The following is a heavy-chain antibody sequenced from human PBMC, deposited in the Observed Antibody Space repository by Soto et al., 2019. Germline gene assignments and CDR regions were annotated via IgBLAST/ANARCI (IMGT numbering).Heavy chain of an antibody. CDR2: LYNTGST. J-gene: IGHJ6*02. CDR3: ARDLWGYCGTDCYPLDV. CDR1: RLSISSYY. D-gene: IGHD2-21*02. Sequence: SETLSLTCTLYRLSISSYYWSLLRQTPGKGLYWIGYLYNTGSTVYNPSLESRVTISVDTSKNQFSLKLNSVTAADTAVYYCARDLWGYCGTDCYPLDVWGPGTTVTVS. V-gene: IGHV4-59*01.